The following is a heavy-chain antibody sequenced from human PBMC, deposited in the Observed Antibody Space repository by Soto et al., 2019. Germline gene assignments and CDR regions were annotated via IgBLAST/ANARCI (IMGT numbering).Heavy chain of an antibody. J-gene: IGHJ4*02. D-gene: IGHD4-17*01. CDR2: ILNDASGH. CDR3: ARDDDYPDNGFDY. CDR1: GFTFSRHG. V-gene: IGHV3-33*01. Sequence: QVQLVESGGGVVQPGTSLRLSCAASGFTFSRHGMHWVRQTPGKGLEWLAVILNDASGHWYADSVKGPFTISRDNFENTLYLQMNGLRLEDTAMYYCARDDDYPDNGFDYWGQGTLVTVSS.